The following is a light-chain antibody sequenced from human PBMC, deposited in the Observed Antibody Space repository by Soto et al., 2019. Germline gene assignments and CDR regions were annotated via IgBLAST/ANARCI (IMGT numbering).Light chain of an antibody. Sequence: DIQMTQSPSSLSASVGDRVTITCQASQDISNYLNWYQQKPGKAPKFLIDDACNLETGGASRLSGSGSGRDFTCTMGSLEYEDIAAYYCGQYGKAFGAGTKVDIK. CDR3: GQYGKA. J-gene: IGKJ3*01. V-gene: IGKV1-33*01. CDR2: DAC. CDR1: QDISNY.